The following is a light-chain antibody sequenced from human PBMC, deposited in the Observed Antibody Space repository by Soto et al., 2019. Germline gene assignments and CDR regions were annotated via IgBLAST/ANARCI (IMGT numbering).Light chain of an antibody. CDR1: SSNIGAGHV. Sequence: QSVLTQPPSVSGAPGQRVTISCTGSSSNIGAGHVVHWYQQFPGRAPNLLIYGSSNRPSGVPHRFSGSKSGTSASLAITGLQAEDAADYYCQSYDNTLSASLFGGGTKVTVL. J-gene: IGLJ2*01. CDR3: QSYDNTLSASL. V-gene: IGLV1-40*01. CDR2: GSS.